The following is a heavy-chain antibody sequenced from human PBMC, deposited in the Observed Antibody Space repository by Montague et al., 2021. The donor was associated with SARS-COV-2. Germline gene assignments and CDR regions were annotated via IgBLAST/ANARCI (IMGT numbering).Heavy chain of an antibody. D-gene: IGHD2-15*01. Sequence: SETLSLTCTVSGGSISSSNYYWGWIRQPPGKGLEWIGSLYYSGSTYYNPSLKSRVTISVDTSKNQFSLKLSSVTAADTAVYYCARVISRQNNIVVVGLYYFDYWGQGTLVTVSS. CDR1: GGSISSSNYY. J-gene: IGHJ4*02. CDR2: LYYSGST. V-gene: IGHV4-39*07. CDR3: ARVISRQNNIVVVGLYYFDY.